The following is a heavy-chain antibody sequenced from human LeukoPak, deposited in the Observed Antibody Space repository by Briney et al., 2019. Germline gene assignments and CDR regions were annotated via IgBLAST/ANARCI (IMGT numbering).Heavy chain of an antibody. CDR3: ARGVSPLDY. CDR1: GGSVSSFY. CDR2: IQSSGST. V-gene: IGHV4-4*07. J-gene: IGHJ4*01. Sequence: SETLSLTCTVSGGSVSSFYWSWVRQAAREGLEWIGRIQSSGSTNYNPSLKSRVTMSVDTSKKQFSLKLSSVTAADTAVYYCARGVSPLDYWGQGALVTVSS. D-gene: IGHD5/OR15-5a*01.